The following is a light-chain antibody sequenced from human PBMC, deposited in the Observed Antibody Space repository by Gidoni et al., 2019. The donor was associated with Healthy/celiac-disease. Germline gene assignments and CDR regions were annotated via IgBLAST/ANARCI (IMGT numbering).Light chain of an antibody. CDR3: GSDHGSGSNFVWV. V-gene: IGLV9-49*01. J-gene: IGLJ3*02. CDR2: VGTGGIVG. CDR1: SGYSNYK. Sequence: QPVLTQPPSASASTGASVTLTCTMSSGYSNYKVDWYQQRPGKGHRFVMRVGTGGIVGSKGDGIPDRFSVLGSGLNRYLTIKNIQEEDESDYHCGSDHGSGSNFVWVFGGGTKLTVL.